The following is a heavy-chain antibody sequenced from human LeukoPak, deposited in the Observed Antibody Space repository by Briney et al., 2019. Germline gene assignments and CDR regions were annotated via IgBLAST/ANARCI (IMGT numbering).Heavy chain of an antibody. CDR2: IYTSGST. CDR3: ARGDGV. J-gene: IGHJ6*04. V-gene: IGHV4-61*02. Sequence: PSETLSLTCTVSGGSISSGSYYWSWIRQPSGKGLEWIGRIYTSGSTNYNPSLKSRVTLSVDTSKNQFSLKLSSVTAADTAVYYCARGDGVWGKGTTVTISS. CDR1: GGSISSGSYY.